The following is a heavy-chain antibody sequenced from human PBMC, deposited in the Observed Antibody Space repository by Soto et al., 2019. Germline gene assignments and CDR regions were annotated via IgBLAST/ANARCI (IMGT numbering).Heavy chain of an antibody. CDR2: IYYSGTS. Sequence: PSETLSLTCTVSGGSISDDTYYWGWIRQPPGKGLEWIGSIYYSGTSSYNPSLESRVTMSVDTSKKQLSLRLRSVTATDTAVYYCARLHGTSPGCVPLDPWGNGTLVTVSS. CDR3: ARLHGTSPGCVPLDP. J-gene: IGHJ5*02. V-gene: IGHV4-39*01. D-gene: IGHD2-8*01. CDR1: GGSISDDTYY.